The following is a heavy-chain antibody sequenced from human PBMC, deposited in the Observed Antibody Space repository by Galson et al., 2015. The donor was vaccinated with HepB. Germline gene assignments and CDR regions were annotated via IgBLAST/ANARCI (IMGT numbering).Heavy chain of an antibody. D-gene: IGHD3-3*01. CDR2: IYYSGST. CDR3: ARQAGFWSGYYTGGIYYFDY. Sequence: LSLTCTVSGGSISSYYWSWIRQPPGKGLEWIGYIYYSGSTNYNPSLKSRVTISVDTSKNQFSLKLSSVTAADTAVYYCARQAGFWSGYYTGGIYYFDYWGQGTLVTVSS. V-gene: IGHV4-59*08. CDR1: GGSISSYY. J-gene: IGHJ4*02.